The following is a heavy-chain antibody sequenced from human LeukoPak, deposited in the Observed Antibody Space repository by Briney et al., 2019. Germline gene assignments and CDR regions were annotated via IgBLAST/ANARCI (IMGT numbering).Heavy chain of an antibody. V-gene: IGHV4-4*07. CDR3: AREGGDPRWLDP. D-gene: IGHD6-25*01. J-gene: IGHJ5*02. CDR1: GGSISNY. CDR2: INTSGST. Sequence: SETLSPTCTVSGGSISNYWTWIRQSAGKGLEWIGRINTSGSTNYDPSLRSRVTMSVNTSKNQFSLNLTSVTAADTAVYSCAREGGDPRWLDPWGQGTLVTVSS.